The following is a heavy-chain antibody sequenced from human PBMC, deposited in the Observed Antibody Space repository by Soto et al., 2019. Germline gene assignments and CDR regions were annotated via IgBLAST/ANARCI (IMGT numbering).Heavy chain of an antibody. V-gene: IGHV1-69*10. CDR3: ATHPGWSGSGAFDY. Sequence: ASVKVSCKASGGTFSSYAISWVRQAPGQGLEWMGGIIPILGTANYAQKFQGRVTITADKSASTAYMELSSLRSEDTAVYYCATHPGWSGSGAFDYWGQGTLVTVSS. D-gene: IGHD3-3*01. J-gene: IGHJ4*02. CDR2: IIPILGTA. CDR1: GGTFSSYA.